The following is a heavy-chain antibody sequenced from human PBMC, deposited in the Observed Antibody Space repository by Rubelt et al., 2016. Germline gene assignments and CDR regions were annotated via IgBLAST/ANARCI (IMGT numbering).Heavy chain of an antibody. CDR3: ATGYSSGWYVAY. Sequence: QVQLVQSGAEVKKPGASVKVSCKAAGYSFTTYSIHWVRQAPGHRLEWMGWINAGNGNTKYSQKFQARVTITGGTSASTSYMGLSSLRSEGTALYYCATGYSSGWYVAYWGQGTLVTVSS. CDR2: INAGNGNT. CDR1: GYSFTTYS. V-gene: IGHV1-3*01. D-gene: IGHD6-19*01. J-gene: IGHJ4*02.